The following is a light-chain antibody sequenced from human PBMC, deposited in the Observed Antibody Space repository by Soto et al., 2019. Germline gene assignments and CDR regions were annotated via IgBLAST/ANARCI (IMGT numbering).Light chain of an antibody. CDR2: GAS. Sequence: EIVLTQSPGTLSLSPGERVTLSCRASQSVTRSFLAWYQQKPGQAPRLLIYGASSRATGIPDRFSGSGSGKDFTLTISRLEPEDFAVYYCHQYGSSPRAFGPGTKVDIK. CDR3: HQYGSSPRA. CDR1: QSVTRSF. V-gene: IGKV3-20*01. J-gene: IGKJ3*01.